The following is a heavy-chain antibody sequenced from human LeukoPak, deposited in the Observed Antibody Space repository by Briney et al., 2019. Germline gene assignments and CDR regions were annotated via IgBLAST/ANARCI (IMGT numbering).Heavy chain of an antibody. V-gene: IGHV3-23*01. Sequence: PGGPLRLSCEASGFTFSSYAMSWVRQAPGKGLEWVSVISGSGDSTYYADSVEGRCTISRDNSKDALYLQMNSLRAEDTAVYYCARVGYSGYDYDYWGQGTLVTVSS. CDR3: ARVGYSGYDYDY. J-gene: IGHJ4*02. D-gene: IGHD5-12*01. CDR2: ISGSGDST. CDR1: GFTFSSYA.